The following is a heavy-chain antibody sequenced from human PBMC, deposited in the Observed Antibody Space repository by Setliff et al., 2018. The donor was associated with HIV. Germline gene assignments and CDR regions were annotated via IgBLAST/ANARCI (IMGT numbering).Heavy chain of an antibody. CDR2: IHPGNDNR. J-gene: IGHJ4*02. D-gene: IGHD2-2*01. Sequence: GASVKVSCKASRYTFNSYLVYWVRQAPGQRLEWMGWIHPGNDNREYSQRFQGRLTMTRDTSASMVYMELNSLTSEDTAVYFCARFSSVYAAIDNWGPGTLVTVSS. V-gene: IGHV1-3*01. CDR3: ARFSSVYAAIDN. CDR1: RYTFNSYL.